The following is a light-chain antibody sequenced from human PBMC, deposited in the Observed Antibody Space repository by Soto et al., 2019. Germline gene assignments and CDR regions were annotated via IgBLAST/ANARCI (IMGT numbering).Light chain of an antibody. CDR1: QSLVHSDGNTY. V-gene: IGKV2-24*01. J-gene: IGKJ2*01. Sequence: DIVMTQTPLSSPVTLGQPASISCRSSQSLVHSDGNTYLSWLQQRPGQPPRLLIYKVSNRFSGVPENLHVSGAVTDFTLKFSRVEAEDVVVYYCMQASQFRPYTFGQGTKREIK. CDR2: KVS. CDR3: MQASQFRPYT.